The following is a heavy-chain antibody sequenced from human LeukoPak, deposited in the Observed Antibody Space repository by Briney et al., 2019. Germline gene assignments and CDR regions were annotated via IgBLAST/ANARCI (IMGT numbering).Heavy chain of an antibody. CDR1: GFTFSSNW. J-gene: IGHJ4*02. CDR2: IKQDGSEK. D-gene: IGHD2-2*01. Sequence: GGSLRLSCAASGFTFSSNWMSWVRQAPGKGLEWVANIKQDGSEKYYVDSVKGRFTISRDNAKNSLYLQMNSLRAEDTAVYYCAREWRSASCFLYWGQGTLVTVSS. CDR3: AREWRSASCFLY. V-gene: IGHV3-7*01.